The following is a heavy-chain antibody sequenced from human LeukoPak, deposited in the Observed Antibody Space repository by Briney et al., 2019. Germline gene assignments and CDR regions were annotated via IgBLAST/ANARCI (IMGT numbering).Heavy chain of an antibody. D-gene: IGHD6-13*01. CDR1: GSTFSSYA. Sequence: GGSQRLSCAVSGSTFSSYAMSWVRQAPGKGLEWVSAISGSGAGTYYADSMKGRFTISRDNSKNMLYLQMNSLRAEDTAVYYCAKDLAAGTSNWGQGTLVTVSS. CDR2: ISGSGAGT. CDR3: AKDLAAGTSN. V-gene: IGHV3-23*01. J-gene: IGHJ4*02.